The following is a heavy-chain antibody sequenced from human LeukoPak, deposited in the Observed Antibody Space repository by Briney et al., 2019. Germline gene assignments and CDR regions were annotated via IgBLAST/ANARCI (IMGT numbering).Heavy chain of an antibody. V-gene: IGHV4-59*01. CDR3: ARELYSGSDY. Sequence: KASETLSLTCTVSSGSISSFYWSWIRQTPGKGLEWIGYIYYTGSTDYNPSLKSRVTISIDTSENQISLKLTSVTAADTAMYYCARELYSGSDYWGQGTLVTVSS. J-gene: IGHJ4*02. D-gene: IGHD5-12*01. CDR2: IYYTGST. CDR1: SGSISSFY.